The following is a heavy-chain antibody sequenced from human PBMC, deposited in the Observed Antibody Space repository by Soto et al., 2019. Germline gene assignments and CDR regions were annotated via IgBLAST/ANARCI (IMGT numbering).Heavy chain of an antibody. Sequence: SETLSLTCAVYGGSFSGYYWSWIRQAPGKGLEWIGGVNHRGSTYNPALESRATTSVDTSKNQFSLKLSSMTAADTAVYYCARDGFCNSSTCRIGNWFDPWGQGTMVTVSS. CDR2: VNHRGST. V-gene: IGHV4-34*01. J-gene: IGHJ5*02. CDR3: ARDGFCNSSTCRIGNWFDP. D-gene: IGHD2-2*03. CDR1: GGSFSGYY.